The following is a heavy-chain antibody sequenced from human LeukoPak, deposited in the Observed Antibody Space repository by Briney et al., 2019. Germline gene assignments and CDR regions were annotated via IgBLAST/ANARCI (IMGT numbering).Heavy chain of an antibody. D-gene: IGHD3-22*01. CDR1: GYTFTSYD. V-gene: IGHV1-8*01. CDR3: ARDLSASLPMIVVDAACWFDP. CDR2: MNPNSGNT. Sequence: ASVKVSCKASGYTFTSYDINWVRQATGQGLEWMGWMNPNSGNTGYAQKFQGRVTMTRNTSISTAYMELSSLRSEDTAVYYCARDLSASLPMIVVDAACWFDPWGQGTLVTVSS. J-gene: IGHJ5*02.